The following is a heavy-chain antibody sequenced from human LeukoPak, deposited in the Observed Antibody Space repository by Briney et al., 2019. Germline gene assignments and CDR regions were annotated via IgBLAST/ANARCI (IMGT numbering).Heavy chain of an antibody. V-gene: IGHV1-18*01. Sequence: ASVKVSCKASGYTFTSYGISWVRQAPGQGLEWMGWISAYNGNTNYAQKLQGRVTMTTDTSTSTANMELRSLRSDDTAVYYCARDGVGYYDFWSGYSDYYYMDVWGKGTTVTVSS. CDR1: GYTFTSYG. D-gene: IGHD3-3*01. CDR3: ARDGVGYYDFWSGYSDYYYMDV. CDR2: ISAYNGNT. J-gene: IGHJ6*03.